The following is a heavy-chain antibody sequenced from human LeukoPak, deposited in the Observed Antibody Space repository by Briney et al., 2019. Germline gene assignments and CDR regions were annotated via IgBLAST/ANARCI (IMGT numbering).Heavy chain of an antibody. D-gene: IGHD3-16*01. V-gene: IGHV3-74*01. J-gene: IGHJ5*02. Sequence: GGSLRLSCVTYEFNFNDYWMHWVRQAPGKGLVWVSRINTDGSRTDYADSVTGRFTISRDNAKNTLFLQMNSLRGEDTAVNYCARFRHDSDDWVDPWGQGTLVIVSS. CDR1: EFNFNDYW. CDR2: INTDGSRT. CDR3: ARFRHDSDDWVDP.